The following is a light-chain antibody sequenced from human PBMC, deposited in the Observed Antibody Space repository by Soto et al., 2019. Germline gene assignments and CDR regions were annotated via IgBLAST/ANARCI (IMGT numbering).Light chain of an antibody. Sequence: EFVLTQSPGTLSLSPGERATLSCRASQSVNINLAWYQQKPGQAPRLLIYDASHRATGIPARFSGSGSGTDFTLTISSLEPEDFAVYYCQQRRKWPPDFGQGTRLEI. V-gene: IGKV3-11*01. CDR2: DAS. CDR3: QQRRKWPPD. CDR1: QSVNIN. J-gene: IGKJ5*01.